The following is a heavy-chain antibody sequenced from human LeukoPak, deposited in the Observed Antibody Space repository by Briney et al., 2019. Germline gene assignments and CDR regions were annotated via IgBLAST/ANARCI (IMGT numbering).Heavy chain of an antibody. Sequence: SVKVSCKASGGTFSSYAISWVRQAPGQGLEWMGGIIPIFGTANYAQKFQGRVTITADESTSTAYMELSSLRSEDTAVYYCARVPYCSSTSCYTPYHYWGQGTLVTVST. D-gene: IGHD2-2*02. CDR1: GGTFSSYA. J-gene: IGHJ4*02. CDR3: ARVPYCSSTSCYTPYHY. V-gene: IGHV1-69*01. CDR2: IIPIFGTA.